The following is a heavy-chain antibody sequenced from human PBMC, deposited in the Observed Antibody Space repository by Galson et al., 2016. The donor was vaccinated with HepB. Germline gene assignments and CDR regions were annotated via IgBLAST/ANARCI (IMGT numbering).Heavy chain of an antibody. V-gene: IGHV3-74*01. J-gene: IGHJ5*02. CDR2: IDPDGGNT. Sequence: SLRLSCAASGLTFSTYWVHWVRQPPGKGLVWVSRIDPDGGNTEYADSVKGRFTISRDNAKNTLYLQMNSLIAEDTAVYYCARDWYSSPGSWGQGTLVTVSS. CDR1: GLTFSTYW. CDR3: ARDWYSSPGS. D-gene: IGHD6-13*01.